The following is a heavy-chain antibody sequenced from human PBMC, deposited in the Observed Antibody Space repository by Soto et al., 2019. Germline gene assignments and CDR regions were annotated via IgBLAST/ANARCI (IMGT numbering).Heavy chain of an antibody. D-gene: IGHD3-10*01. V-gene: IGHV3-23*01. CDR1: GFTFSINA. J-gene: IGHJ4*02. Sequence: GGSLRLSCAASGFTFSINAMSWVRQAPGKGLEWVSAISGSGGSTYSVDSVKGRFTISRDNSKNTLYLQMNSLRAEETAVYYCAKSLRGIIIDFDCWGQGTLVTVSS. CDR2: ISGSGGST. CDR3: AKSLRGIIIDFDC.